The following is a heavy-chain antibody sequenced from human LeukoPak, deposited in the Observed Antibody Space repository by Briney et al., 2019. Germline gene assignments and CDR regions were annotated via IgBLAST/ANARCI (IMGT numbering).Heavy chain of an antibody. J-gene: IGHJ4*02. CDR2: IRYDGTNK. CDR3: VAADSSSWFGFFNY. V-gene: IGHV3-30*02. D-gene: IGHD6-13*01. Sequence: GGSLSPPGATSEFPVGTYGIHGFRQAPAKGPALLASIRYDGTNKYYADSVKGRFTISRDNSKNTLSLQMNSLRAEDTSIYYCVAADSSSWFGFFNYWGQGTLVTVSS. CDR1: EFPVGTYG.